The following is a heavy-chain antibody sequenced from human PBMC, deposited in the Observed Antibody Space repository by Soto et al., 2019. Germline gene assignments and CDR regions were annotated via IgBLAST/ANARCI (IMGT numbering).Heavy chain of an antibody. D-gene: IGHD3-3*01. CDR3: ARGYDFWSGSAYGMDV. CDR2: IYDSGST. J-gene: IGHJ6*02. Sequence: SETLSLTCTVSGGSISSGYYYWSWIRQPPGKGLEWIGYIYDSGSTFYNPSLKSRVIISVDTSKNQFSLKLSSVTAADTAVYYCARGYDFWSGSAYGMDVWGQGTTVTVS. CDR1: GGSISSGYYY. V-gene: IGHV4-30-4*01.